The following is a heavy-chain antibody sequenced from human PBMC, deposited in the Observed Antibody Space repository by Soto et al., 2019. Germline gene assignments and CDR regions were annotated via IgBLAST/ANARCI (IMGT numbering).Heavy chain of an antibody. CDR3: ARADDSSGYYYDAFDI. D-gene: IGHD3-22*01. Sequence: SETLSLTCAVYGRPFRVYYWSWIRQPPGKGLEWIGEINHSGSTNYNPSLKSRVTISVDTSKNQFSLKPSSVTAADTAVYYCARADDSSGYYYDAFDIWGQGTMVT. J-gene: IGHJ3*02. V-gene: IGHV4-34*01. CDR2: INHSGST. CDR1: GRPFRVYY.